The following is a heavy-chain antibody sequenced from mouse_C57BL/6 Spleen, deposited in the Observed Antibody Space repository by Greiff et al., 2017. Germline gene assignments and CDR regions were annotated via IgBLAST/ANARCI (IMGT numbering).Heavy chain of an antibody. V-gene: IGHV1-61*01. CDR3: ARGGEDYAMDY. CDR2: IYPSDSET. J-gene: IGHJ4*01. CDR1: GYTFTSYW. Sequence: VKLQQPGAELVRPGSSVKLSCKASGYTFTSYWLDLVKPRPGQGLEWIGNIYPSDSETHYNQKFKDKATLTVDKSSSTAYMQLSSLTSEDSAVYYCARGGEDYAMDYWGQGTSVTVSS.